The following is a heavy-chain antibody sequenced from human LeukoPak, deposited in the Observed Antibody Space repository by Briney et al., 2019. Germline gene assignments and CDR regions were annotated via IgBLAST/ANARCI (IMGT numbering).Heavy chain of an antibody. D-gene: IGHD5-18*01. V-gene: IGHV4-34*01. Sequence: PSETLSLTCAVYGGSFSGYYLSWIRQPPGKGLEWIGEINHSGSTNYNPSLKSRVTISVDTSKNQFSLKLSSVTAADTAVYYCARAEPTTWRQLWLGSPYYFDYWGQGTLVTVSS. CDR3: ARAEPTTWRQLWLGSPYYFDY. CDR1: GGSFSGYY. CDR2: INHSGST. J-gene: IGHJ4*02.